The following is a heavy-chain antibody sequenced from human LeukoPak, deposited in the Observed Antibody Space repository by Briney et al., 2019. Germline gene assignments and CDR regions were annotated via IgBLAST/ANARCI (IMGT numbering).Heavy chain of an antibody. D-gene: IGHD3-10*01. V-gene: IGHV4-59*01. J-gene: IGHJ3*02. CDR2: ISHIGCT. CDR3: ARGTSMLRGVRDDAFDI. Sequence: SETLSLTCTVSAGSISTYYWSWIRQPPGEGLEWIGYISHIGCTNYNPSLKSRVTVSVDTSKNQFSLKLSSLTAADTAVYYCARGTSMLRGVRDDAFDIWGQGTMVTVSS. CDR1: AGSISTYY.